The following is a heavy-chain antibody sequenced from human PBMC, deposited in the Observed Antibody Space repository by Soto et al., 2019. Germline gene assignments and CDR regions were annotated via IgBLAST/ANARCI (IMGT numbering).Heavy chain of an antibody. J-gene: IGHJ4*02. CDR1: DSSISSSSYY. V-gene: IGHV4-39*01. CDR3: ITTERGAGSFYY. Sequence: PSGTLSLTGTVSDSSISSSSYYWGWIRQPPGKGLEWIGSIYYSGSTYYNPSLKSRVTISVDTSKNQFSLKLSSVTAADTAVYYCITTERGAGSFYYWGQGTLVTVSS. CDR2: IYYSGST.